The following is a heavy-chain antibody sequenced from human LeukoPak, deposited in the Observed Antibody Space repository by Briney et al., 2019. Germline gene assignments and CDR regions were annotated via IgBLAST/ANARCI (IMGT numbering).Heavy chain of an antibody. D-gene: IGHD3-10*01. V-gene: IGHV4-34*01. CDR3: ARCDGCGSYVD. Sequence: SETLSLTCAVYGGSFSGYYWSWIRQPPGKGLEWIGEIYHSGSTSYNPSLKSRVTISVDTSKNQFSLKLSSVTAADTAVYYCARCDGCGSYVDWGQRTLVTV. CDR2: IYHSGST. CDR1: GGSFSGYY. J-gene: IGHJ4*02.